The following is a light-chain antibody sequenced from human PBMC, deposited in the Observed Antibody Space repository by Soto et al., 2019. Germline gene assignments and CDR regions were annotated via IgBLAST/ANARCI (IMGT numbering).Light chain of an antibody. CDR3: QQYDGYPLT. CDR2: KAS. J-gene: IGKJ1*01. V-gene: IGKV1-5*03. CDR1: QSISSW. Sequence: DIQMTQSPSTLSASVGDTVTITCRASQSISSWLAWYQQKPGKAPKFLIYKASNLESGVPSRFGGSGSGTEFTLTISSLQPDDVATYYCQQYDGYPLTFGQGTKVEIK.